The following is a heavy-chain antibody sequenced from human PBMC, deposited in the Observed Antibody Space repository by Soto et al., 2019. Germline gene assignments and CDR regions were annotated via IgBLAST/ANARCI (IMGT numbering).Heavy chain of an antibody. CDR3: AIRVITFGGVIEYYFDY. Sequence: GESLKISCKGSGYSFTSYWIGWVRQMPGKGLEWMGIIYPGDSDTRYSPSFQGQVTISADKSISTAYLQWSSLKASDTAMYYCAIRVITFGGVIEYYFDYWGQGTLVTVSS. CDR1: GYSFTSYW. V-gene: IGHV5-51*01. J-gene: IGHJ4*02. D-gene: IGHD3-16*02. CDR2: IYPGDSDT.